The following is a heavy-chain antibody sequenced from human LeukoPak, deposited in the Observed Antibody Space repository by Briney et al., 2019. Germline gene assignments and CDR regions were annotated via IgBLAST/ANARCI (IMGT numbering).Heavy chain of an antibody. CDR3: ARNWIGRSLDY. CDR1: GFTLSNYW. CDR2: IKQDGSEK. V-gene: IGHV3-7*02. D-gene: IGHD2-2*03. Sequence: GGSLRLSCAASGFTLSNYWMSWVRQAPGKGLEWVANIKQDGSEKNYVDSEKGRFTIYRDDAKNSLHLQMNRLRAEDTAVYYRARNWIGRSLDYWGQGTSVTVSS. J-gene: IGHJ4*02.